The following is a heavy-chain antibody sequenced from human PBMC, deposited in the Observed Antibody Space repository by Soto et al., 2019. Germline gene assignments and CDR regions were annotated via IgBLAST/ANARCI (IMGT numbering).Heavy chain of an antibody. V-gene: IGHV1-2*02. D-gene: IGHD3-9*01. J-gene: IGHJ4*02. CDR2: INPNSGGT. Sequence: GASVKVSCKASGYTFTGYYMHWVRQAPGQGLEWMGWINPNSGGTNYAQKFQGRVTMTRDTSISTAYMELSRLRSDDTAVYYCARAYYDILTALDYWGQGTLVTVSS. CDR3: ARAYYDILTALDY. CDR1: GYTFTGYY.